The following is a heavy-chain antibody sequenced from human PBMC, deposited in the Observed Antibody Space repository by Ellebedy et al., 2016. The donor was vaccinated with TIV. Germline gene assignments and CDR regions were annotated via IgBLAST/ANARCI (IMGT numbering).Heavy chain of an antibody. CDR1: GFTFSSYT. Sequence: GESLKISCAASGFTFSSYTTNSVRQAPGKGLEWVSSISSTSEYIYYADSLKGRFTISRDNAKNSLYLKMNSLKTEDTAVYYCARDGGVNQLDIWGQGTMVTVSS. J-gene: IGHJ3*02. V-gene: IGHV3-21*04. CDR3: ARDGGVNQLDI. CDR2: ISSTSEYI. D-gene: IGHD2-8*02.